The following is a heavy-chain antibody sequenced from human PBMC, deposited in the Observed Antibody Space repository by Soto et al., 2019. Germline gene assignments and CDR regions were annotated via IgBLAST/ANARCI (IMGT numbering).Heavy chain of an antibody. CDR2: INLSAAAT. D-gene: IGHD3-22*01. CDR3: ARARDTSGYAALDY. J-gene: IGHJ4*02. CDR1: GYTFINYY. V-gene: IGHV1-46*01. Sequence: QVQLVQSGAEVKWPGASVKVSCKASGYTFINYYIHWVRQAPGQGLEWMGIINLSAAATNYAQSFQGRVTVTRVTSTSTVYLDLSSLRSDDTAVYYCARARDTSGYAALDYWGQGTLVTVSS.